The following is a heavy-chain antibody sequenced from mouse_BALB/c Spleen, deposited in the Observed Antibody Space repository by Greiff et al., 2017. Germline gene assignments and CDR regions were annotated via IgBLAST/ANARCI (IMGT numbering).Heavy chain of an antibody. Sequence: DVQLVESGGGLVKPGGSLKLSCAASGFTFSDYYMYWVRQTPEKRLEWVATISDGGSYTYYPDSVKGRFTISRDNAKNNLYLQMSSLKSEDTAMYYCARDKYGNYPSAMDYWGQGTSVTVSS. CDR1: GFTFSDYY. CDR2: ISDGGSYT. CDR3: ARDKYGNYPSAMDY. J-gene: IGHJ4*01. V-gene: IGHV5-4*02. D-gene: IGHD2-10*02.